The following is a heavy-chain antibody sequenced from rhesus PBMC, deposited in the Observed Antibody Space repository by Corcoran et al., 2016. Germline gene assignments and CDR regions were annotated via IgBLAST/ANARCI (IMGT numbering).Heavy chain of an antibody. J-gene: IGHJ4*01. D-gene: IGHD5-24*01. V-gene: IGHV4-127*01. CDR1: GYSISSGYG. CDR3: ARGDTMTY. Sequence: QVQLQESGPGLVKPSETLFLTCAASGYSISSGYGWSWIRQPPGKGMEGFVYMGGSIGSTNYNPSLKSRVTISKDTSKSQFSLKLSSVTAADTAVYYCARGDTMTYWGQGVLVTVSS. CDR2: MGGSIGST.